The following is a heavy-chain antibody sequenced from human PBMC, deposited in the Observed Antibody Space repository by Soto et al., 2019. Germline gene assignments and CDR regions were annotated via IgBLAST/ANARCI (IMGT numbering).Heavy chain of an antibody. J-gene: IGHJ4*02. CDR1: GYTFTSYG. CDR3: ARECYVRRRDGYNYGY. CDR2: ISAYNGNT. V-gene: IGHV1-18*04. D-gene: IGHD5-12*01. Sequence: QVQLVQSGAEVKKPGASVKVSCKASGYTFTSYGISWVRQAPGQGLEWRGWISAYNGNTNYAQKRQGRVTMTTDTSTSTAYMELRSLRADDTAVYYCARECYVRRRDGYNYGYWGQGTLVTVSS.